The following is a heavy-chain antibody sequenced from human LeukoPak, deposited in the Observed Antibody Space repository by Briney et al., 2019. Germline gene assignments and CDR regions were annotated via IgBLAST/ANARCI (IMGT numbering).Heavy chain of an antibody. CDR3: AREYYSRLDY. D-gene: IGHD3-10*01. Sequence: GGSLRLSCAAPGFSFSDNYMDWVRHAPGKGLEEVGRIRNKANSYTTDYAASVRGRFTISRDDSKNSLFLEMNSLKTEDTAVYYCAREYYSRLDYWGQGTLVTVSS. CDR2: IRNKANSYTT. V-gene: IGHV3-72*01. CDR1: GFSFSDNY. J-gene: IGHJ4*02.